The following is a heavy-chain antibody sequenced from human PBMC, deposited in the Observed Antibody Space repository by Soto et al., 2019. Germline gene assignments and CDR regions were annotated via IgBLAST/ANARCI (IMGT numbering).Heavy chain of an antibody. D-gene: IGHD2-15*01. CDR1: GFTFSSYS. CDR2: ISSSSSYI. CDR3: ARDHVPCSGGSYYLYNWFNP. Sequence: GGSLRLSCAASGFTFSSYSMNWVRQAPGKGLEWVSSISSSSSYIYYADSVKGRFTISRDNAKNSLYLQMNSLRAEDTAVYYCARDHVPCSGGSYYLYNWFNPRSQGTLVTVSS. V-gene: IGHV3-21*01. J-gene: IGHJ5*02.